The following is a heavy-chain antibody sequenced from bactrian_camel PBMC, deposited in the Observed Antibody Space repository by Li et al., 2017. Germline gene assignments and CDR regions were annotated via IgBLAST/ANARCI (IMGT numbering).Heavy chain of an antibody. Sequence: QVQLVESGGGSVEPGDSRRLACVESGYTNVAYCMGWFRQGPGKAREQVAAIYTGGGDTYYADYVKGRFTISRDNSKNTLYLQMNSLKPEDTAMYYCAGDWGVSRNSKLCYDGRWSFAPRAMGQGTQVTVS. CDR1: GYTNVAYC. V-gene: IGHV3S28*01. D-gene: IGHD1*01. J-gene: IGHJ4*01. CDR2: IYTGGGDT.